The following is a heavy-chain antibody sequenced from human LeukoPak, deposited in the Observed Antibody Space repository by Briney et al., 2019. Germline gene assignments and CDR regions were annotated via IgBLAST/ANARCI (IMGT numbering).Heavy chain of an antibody. CDR1: GFTFSSYA. J-gene: IGHJ4*02. CDR3: ARDPLAYCGGDCYSFDY. D-gene: IGHD2-21*02. V-gene: IGHV3-30-3*01. CDR2: ISYDGSNK. Sequence: PGRSLRLSCAASGFTFSSYAMHWVRQAPGKGLEWVAVISYDGSNKYYADSVKGRFTISRDNSKNTLYLQMNSLRAEGTAVYYCARDPLAYCGGDCYSFDYWGQGTLVTVSS.